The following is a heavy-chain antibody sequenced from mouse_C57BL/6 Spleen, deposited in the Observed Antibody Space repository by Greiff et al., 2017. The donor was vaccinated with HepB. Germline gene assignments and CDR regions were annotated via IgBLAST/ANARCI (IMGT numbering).Heavy chain of an antibody. CDR2: IHPNSGST. D-gene: IGHD2-4*01. Sequence: QVQLQQPGAELVKPGASVKLSCKASGYTFTSYWMHWVKQRPGQGLEWIGMIHPNSGSTNYNEKFKSKATLTVDKSSSTAYMQLSSLTSEDSAVYYCARGEDYDYDDGYFDVWGTGTTVTVSS. V-gene: IGHV1-64*01. CDR1: GYTFTSYW. CDR3: ARGEDYDYDDGYFDV. J-gene: IGHJ1*03.